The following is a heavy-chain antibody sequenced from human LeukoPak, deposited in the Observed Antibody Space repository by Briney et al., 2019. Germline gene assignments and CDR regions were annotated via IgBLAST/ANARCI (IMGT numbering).Heavy chain of an antibody. Sequence: GGSLRLSCVASGFTFNSYARYWVRQAPGKGLEWISGIFGSGGSAHYADSVKGRFTISRDNSKNTVYLQLDSLRVEATAVYYCGKTTVGYSSGRYPGWPVDYWGQGALVTVSS. CDR3: GKTTVGYSSGRYPGWPVDY. CDR2: IFGSGGSA. V-gene: IGHV3-23*01. D-gene: IGHD2-15*01. CDR1: GFTFNSYA. J-gene: IGHJ4*02.